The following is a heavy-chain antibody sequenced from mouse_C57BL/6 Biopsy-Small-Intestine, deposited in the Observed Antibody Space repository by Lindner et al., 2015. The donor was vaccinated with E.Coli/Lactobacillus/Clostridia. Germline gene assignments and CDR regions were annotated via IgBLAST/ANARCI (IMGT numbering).Heavy chain of an antibody. CDR2: INPGSGGT. D-gene: IGHD1-1*01. CDR3: ARNYYGKRGFDY. Sequence: VQLQESGAELVRPGTSVKVSCKASGYAFTNYLIEWVKQRPGRGLEWIGVINPGSGGTNYNEKFKGKATLTADKSSSTAYMQLSSLTSEDSAVYFCARNYYGKRGFDYWGQGTTLTVSS. CDR1: GYAFTNYL. J-gene: IGHJ2*01. V-gene: IGHV1-54*01.